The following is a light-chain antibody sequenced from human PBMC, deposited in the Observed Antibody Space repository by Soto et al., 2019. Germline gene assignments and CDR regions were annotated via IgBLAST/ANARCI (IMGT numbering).Light chain of an antibody. V-gene: IGLV2-14*01. CDR1: SSDVGSYDF. CDR3: SSFTTTNTWV. J-gene: IGLJ3*02. Sequence: QSALTQPTSVSGSPGQSITISCTGTSSDVGSYDFVSWFQQHPGKAHKLMIYEVTNRPSGVSYRFSGSKSCNTASLTISGLQDEDEADYYCSSFTTTNTWVFGGGTKLTVL. CDR2: EVT.